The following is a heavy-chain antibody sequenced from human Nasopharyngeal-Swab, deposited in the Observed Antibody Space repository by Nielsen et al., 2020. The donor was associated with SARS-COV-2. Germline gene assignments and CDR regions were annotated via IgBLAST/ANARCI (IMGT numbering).Heavy chain of an antibody. Sequence: SVKVSCKASGGTFSSYAISWVRQAPGQGLEWMGGIIPIFGTANYAQKFQGRVTITADESTSTAYMELSSLRSEDTAVYHCAPQRGDYVFQHWGQGTLVTVSS. CDR3: APQRGDYVFQH. V-gene: IGHV1-69*13. D-gene: IGHD4-17*01. CDR2: IIPIFGTA. J-gene: IGHJ1*01. CDR1: GGTFSSYA.